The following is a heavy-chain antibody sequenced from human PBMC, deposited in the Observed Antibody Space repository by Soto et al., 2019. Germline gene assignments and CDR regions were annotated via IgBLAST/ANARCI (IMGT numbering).Heavy chain of an antibody. D-gene: IGHD5-18*01. CDR1: GFTFSSYG. CDR2: ISYDGSNK. Sequence: QVQLVESGGGVVQPGRSLRLSCAASGFTFSSYGMHWVRQAPGKGLEWVAVISYDGSNKYYADSVKGRFTISRDNSKNTLYLQRNSLRAEDTAVYYCAKDRRSGRIQLWPTRYYYYGMDVWGQGTTVTVSS. CDR3: AKDRRSGRIQLWPTRYYYYGMDV. V-gene: IGHV3-30*18. J-gene: IGHJ6*02.